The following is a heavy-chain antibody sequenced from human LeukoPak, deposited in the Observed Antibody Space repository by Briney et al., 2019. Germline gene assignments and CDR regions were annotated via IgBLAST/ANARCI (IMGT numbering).Heavy chain of an antibody. V-gene: IGHV4-34*01. CDR3: ARGRRGIGGDLIYGMDV. CDR1: GGSFSGYY. J-gene: IGHJ6*04. D-gene: IGHD2-21*02. Sequence: SETLSLTCAVYGGSFSGYYWSWIRQPPGKGLEWLGEINHSGSTNYNPSLKSRVTISVDTSKNQFSPKQSSVTAADTAVYYCARGRRGIGGDLIYGMDVWGKGTTVTVSS. CDR2: INHSGST.